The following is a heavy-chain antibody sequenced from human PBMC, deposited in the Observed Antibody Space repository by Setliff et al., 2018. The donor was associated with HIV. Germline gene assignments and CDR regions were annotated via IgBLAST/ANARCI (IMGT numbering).Heavy chain of an antibody. D-gene: IGHD3-16*01. J-gene: IGHJ4*02. CDR1: GYTFTNYY. V-gene: IGHV1-46*01. CDR3: ARGRTAGYDYDYGY. CDR2: INPTVGST. Sequence: VSVKVSCQASGYTFTNYYIHWVRQAPGQGLDWMGIINPTVGSTAYAQKFQGRVTMTRDTSTNTVYMDLSGLRSDDTAVYYCARGRTAGYDYDYGYWGRGTLVTVSS.